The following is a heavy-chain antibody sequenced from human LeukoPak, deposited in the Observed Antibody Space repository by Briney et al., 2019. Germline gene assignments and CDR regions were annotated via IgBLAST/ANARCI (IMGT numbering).Heavy chain of an antibody. Sequence: PSETLSLTCTVSGGSISSYYWSWIRQPPGKGLEWIGYIYYSGSTNYNPSLKSRVTISVDTSKNQFSLKLSSVTAADTAVYYCASLLKTVTGTFDIWGQGTMVTASS. V-gene: IGHV4-59*01. D-gene: IGHD4-17*01. CDR3: ASLLKTVTGTFDI. J-gene: IGHJ3*02. CDR1: GGSISSYY. CDR2: IYYSGST.